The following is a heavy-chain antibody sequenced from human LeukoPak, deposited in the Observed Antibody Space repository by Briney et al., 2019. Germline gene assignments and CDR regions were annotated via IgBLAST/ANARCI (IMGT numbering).Heavy chain of an antibody. CDR3: ARHEAQDFDY. Sequence: SQTLSLTCTVSGGSISSSNYYWGWIRQPPGKGLEWIGSIYYSGTTYYSSSLKSRVIISVDTSKNQFSLKLSSVTATDTAVYYCARHEAQDFDYWGQGTLVTVSS. J-gene: IGHJ4*02. V-gene: IGHV4-39*01. CDR2: IYYSGTT. CDR1: GGSISSSNYY.